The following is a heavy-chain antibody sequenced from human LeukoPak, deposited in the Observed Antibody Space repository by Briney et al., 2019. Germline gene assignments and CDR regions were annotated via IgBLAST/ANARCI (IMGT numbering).Heavy chain of an antibody. CDR1: GFTFRSYA. D-gene: IGHD3-22*01. CDR2: IGGSAGST. Sequence: GGSLRLSCAASGFTFRSYAMSWVRQAPGKGLEWVSAIGGSAGSTYYADSVKGRFTISRDNSKNTLYLQMNSLRAKDTAVYYCAKESHDSSGWDFDYWGQGTLVTVSS. CDR3: AKESHDSSGWDFDY. V-gene: IGHV3-23*01. J-gene: IGHJ4*02.